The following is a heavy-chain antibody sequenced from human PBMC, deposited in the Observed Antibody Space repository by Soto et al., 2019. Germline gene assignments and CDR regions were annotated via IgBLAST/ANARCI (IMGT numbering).Heavy chain of an antibody. CDR1: GFTFSSYS. J-gene: IGHJ6*02. Sequence: PGGSLRLSCAASGFTFSSYSMNWVRQAPGKGLEWVSSISSSSSYIYYADSVKGRFTISRDNAKNSLYLQMNSLRAEDTAVYYCARYRAGPQNSSSWYGYYYYYGMDVWGQGTTVTVSS. CDR2: ISSSSSYI. D-gene: IGHD6-13*01. CDR3: ARYRAGPQNSSSWYGYYYYYGMDV. V-gene: IGHV3-21*01.